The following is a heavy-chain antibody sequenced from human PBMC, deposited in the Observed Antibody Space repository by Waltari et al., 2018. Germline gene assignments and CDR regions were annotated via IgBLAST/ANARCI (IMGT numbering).Heavy chain of an antibody. J-gene: IGHJ5*02. D-gene: IGHD6-13*01. V-gene: IGHV4-59*01. CDR3: ARAPRIAGTTGFDP. Sequence: QVQLQESGPGLVKPSETLSLTCTVSGGSISSYYWSWIRQPPGKGLEWIGYIYYSGSTNYNPSRKSRVTIAVDTSKNQFSLKLSSVTAADTAVYYCARAPRIAGTTGFDPWGQGTLVTVSS. CDR2: IYYSGST. CDR1: GGSISSYY.